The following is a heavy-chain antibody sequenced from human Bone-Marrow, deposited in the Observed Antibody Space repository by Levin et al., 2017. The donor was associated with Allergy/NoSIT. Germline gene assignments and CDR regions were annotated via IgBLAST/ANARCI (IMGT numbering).Heavy chain of an antibody. Sequence: GGSLRLSCAASGFTVSSNYMSWVRQAPGKGLEWVSVIYSGGSTYYADSVKGRFTISRDNSKNTLYLQMNSLRAEDTAVYYCARPGMEDVPFDIWGQGTMVTVSS. V-gene: IGHV3-53*01. CDR3: ARPGMEDVPFDI. J-gene: IGHJ3*02. D-gene: IGHD3-10*01. CDR2: IYSGGST. CDR1: GFTVSSNY.